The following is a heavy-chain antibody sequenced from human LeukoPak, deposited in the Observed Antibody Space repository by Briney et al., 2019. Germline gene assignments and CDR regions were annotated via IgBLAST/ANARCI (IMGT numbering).Heavy chain of an antibody. CDR2: INQDGSEK. J-gene: IGHJ4*02. Sequence: GGSLRLSCAASGFTFTSSWMRWVRQAPGKGLEWVANINQDGSEKYYVDSVKGRFTISRDNAKNSLHLQMNSLRAEDTAVYYCTSGVALPYWGQGTLVTVSS. V-gene: IGHV3-7*01. D-gene: IGHD3-3*01. CDR3: TSGVALPY. CDR1: GFTFTSSW.